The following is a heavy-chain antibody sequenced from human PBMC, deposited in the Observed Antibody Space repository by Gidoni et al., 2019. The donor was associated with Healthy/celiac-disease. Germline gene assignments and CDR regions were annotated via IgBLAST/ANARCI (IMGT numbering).Heavy chain of an antibody. Sequence: QVQLVQSGAEVKKPGASVKVSCKASGGTFSSYAISWVRQAPGQGLEWMGGIIPIFGTANYAQKFQGRVTITADESTSTAYIELSSLRSEDTAVYYCARGGPNAQTRYYFDYWGQGTLVTVSS. J-gene: IGHJ4*02. CDR2: IIPIFGTA. CDR1: GGTFSSYA. CDR3: ARGGPNAQTRYYFDY. D-gene: IGHD2-8*01. V-gene: IGHV1-69*01.